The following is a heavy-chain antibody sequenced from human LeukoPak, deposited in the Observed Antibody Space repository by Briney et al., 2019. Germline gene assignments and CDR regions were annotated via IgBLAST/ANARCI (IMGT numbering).Heavy chain of an antibody. CDR3: ARHLSGFSFDYRVLDY. D-gene: IGHD5/OR15-5a*01. V-gene: IGHV5-51*01. J-gene: IGHJ4*02. CDR1: GCHFYTSW. Sequence: GQSLQISFKASGCHFYTSWIAWGRQRPGKGLGWMGIIYPRDSDTIYSPSFQGHVTISADRSINTVYLQWSSLKASDTAFYFCARHLSGFSFDYRVLDYWGQGSLVTVSS. CDR2: IYPRDSDT.